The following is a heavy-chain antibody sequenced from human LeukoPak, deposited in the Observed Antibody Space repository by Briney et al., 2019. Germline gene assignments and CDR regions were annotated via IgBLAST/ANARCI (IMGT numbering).Heavy chain of an antibody. J-gene: IGHJ4*02. CDR3: ASGGYSYGYQYDY. CDR1: GYTFTSYY. V-gene: IGHV1-46*01. CDR2: INPSGGST. Sequence: ASVKVSCTASGYTFTSYYMHWVRQAPGQGLEWMGIINPSGGSTSYAQKFQGRVTMTRDTSTSTVYMELSSLRSEDTAVYHCASGGYSYGYQYDYWGQGTLVTVSS. D-gene: IGHD5-18*01.